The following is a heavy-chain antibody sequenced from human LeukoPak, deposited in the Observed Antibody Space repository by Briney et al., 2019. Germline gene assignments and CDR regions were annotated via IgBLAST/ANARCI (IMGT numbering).Heavy chain of an antibody. D-gene: IGHD5-18*01. CDR2: IYYSGAT. J-gene: IGHJ4*02. CDR1: GGSISSGTYY. V-gene: IGHV4-39*01. CDR3: ARHRGYSYGYLEY. Sequence: PSETLSLTCTVSGGSISSGTYYWGWIRQPPGKGLERIGSIYYSGATYYNPSLKSRVTILVDESKNQFSLKLNSVTAADPAVYYCARHRGYSYGYLEYWGQGTLVTVSS.